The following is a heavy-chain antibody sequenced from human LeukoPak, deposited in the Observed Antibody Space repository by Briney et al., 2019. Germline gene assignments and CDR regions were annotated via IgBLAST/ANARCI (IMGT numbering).Heavy chain of an antibody. V-gene: IGHV3-9*01. CDR1: GFTFDDYV. D-gene: IGHD2-21*01. Sequence: GGSLRLSCAASGFTFDDYVMHWVRQAPGKGLEWVSSISWNSGTIGYADSVKGRFTISRDNAKNSLYLQMNSLRAEDTALYYCAKEHCGDSYAFDIWGQGTMVTVSS. J-gene: IGHJ3*02. CDR3: AKEHCGDSYAFDI. CDR2: ISWNSGTI.